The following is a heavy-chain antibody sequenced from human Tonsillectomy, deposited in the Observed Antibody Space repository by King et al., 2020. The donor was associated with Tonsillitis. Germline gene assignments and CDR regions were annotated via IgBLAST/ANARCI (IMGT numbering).Heavy chain of an antibody. V-gene: IGHV3-15*01. CDR3: TTYSSGWYIVLRDC. CDR2: IKSKIEGGTT. J-gene: IGHJ4*02. D-gene: IGHD6-19*01. CDR1: GFTFSKAW. Sequence: VQLVESGGGLVKPGGSLRLSCVASGFTFSKAWMSWVRQAPGKGLEWVGRIKSKIEGGTTDYAAPVKGRFTISRDDSKKTLYLQMNSLETEDTAVYYCTTYSSGWYIVLRDCWGQGTLVTVAS.